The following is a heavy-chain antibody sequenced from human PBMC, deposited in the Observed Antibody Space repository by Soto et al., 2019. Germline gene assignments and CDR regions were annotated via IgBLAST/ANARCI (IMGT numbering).Heavy chain of an antibody. J-gene: IGHJ4*02. Sequence: QVQLVESGGGVVQPGRSLRLSCAASGFAVSNFGMHWVRQAPGKGLAWVAGISYVGNMKYSADSVNGRFTISRDNSNNTLFLQMSSLRAEETAVYYCARFWGAMAALVDDYWGTGTLVTVSS. CDR1: GFAVSNFG. CDR3: ARFWGAMAALVDDY. V-gene: IGHV3-30*03. CDR2: ISYVGNMK. D-gene: IGHD3-16*01.